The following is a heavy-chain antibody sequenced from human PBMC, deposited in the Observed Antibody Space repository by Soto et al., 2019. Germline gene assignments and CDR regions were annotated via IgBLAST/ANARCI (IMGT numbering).Heavy chain of an antibody. Sequence: SVKVSCKASGGTFSSYTISWLRQAPGQGLEWMGRIIPILGIANYAQKFQGRVTITADKSTSTAYMELSSLRSEDTAVYYCARGVGGYCSGGSCNNDAFDIWGQ. D-gene: IGHD2-15*01. CDR1: GGTFSSYT. CDR3: ARGVGGYCSGGSCNNDAFDI. V-gene: IGHV1-69*02. CDR2: IIPILGIA. J-gene: IGHJ3*02.